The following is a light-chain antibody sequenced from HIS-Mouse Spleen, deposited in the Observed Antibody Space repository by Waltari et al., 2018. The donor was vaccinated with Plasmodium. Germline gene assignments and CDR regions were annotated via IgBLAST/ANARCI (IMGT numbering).Light chain of an antibody. CDR3: CSYAGSRV. Sequence: QSALTQPASVSGSPGPSIPIPCTGTSSAVGRYNLVSWYQQHPGKAPKLRTYEGSKRPSGGSNRFSGSKSGNTASLTISGLQAEDEADYYCCSYAGSRVFGGGTKLTVL. J-gene: IGLJ2*01. CDR2: EGS. CDR1: SSAVGRYNL. V-gene: IGLV2-23*01.